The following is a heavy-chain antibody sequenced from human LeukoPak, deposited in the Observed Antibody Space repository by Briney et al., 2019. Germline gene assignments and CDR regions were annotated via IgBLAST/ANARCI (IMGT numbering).Heavy chain of an antibody. V-gene: IGHV3-23*01. D-gene: IGHD2-15*01. CDR2: INGGNSDT. CDR3: AKDLLRWAFDY. CDR1: GFTMSNNA. Sequence: GGSLRLSCAASGFTMSNNAMSWVRQAPGKGLEWVSAINGGNSDTDYAESVKGRFTISRDNSRNTLYLQMNSLRAEDTAVYYCAKDLLRWAFDYWGQGTLVTVSS. J-gene: IGHJ4*02.